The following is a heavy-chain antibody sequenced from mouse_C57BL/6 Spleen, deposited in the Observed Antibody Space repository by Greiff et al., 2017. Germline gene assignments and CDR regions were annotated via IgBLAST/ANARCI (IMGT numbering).Heavy chain of an antibody. Sequence: QVQLKQSGAELARPGASVKLSCKASGYTFTSYGISWVKQRTGQGLEWIGEIYPRSGNTYYNEKFKGKATLTADKSSSTAYMELRSLTSEDSAVYFCARGEDFYYFDYWGQGTTLTVSS. CDR3: ARGEDFYYFDY. J-gene: IGHJ2*01. V-gene: IGHV1-81*01. CDR1: GYTFTSYG. CDR2: IYPRSGNT.